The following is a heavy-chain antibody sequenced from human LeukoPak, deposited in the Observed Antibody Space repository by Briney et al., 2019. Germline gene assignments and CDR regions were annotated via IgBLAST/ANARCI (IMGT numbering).Heavy chain of an antibody. CDR1: GFTFSSYA. Sequence: GGSLRLSCAASGFTFSSYAMSWVRQAPGKGLEWVSLISGSGGSTYYADSEKGRFTISRDNSKNTLYLQMNSLRAEDTAVYYCAKDIVVVPAAMWGQGTLVTVSS. D-gene: IGHD2-2*01. J-gene: IGHJ4*02. V-gene: IGHV3-23*01. CDR2: ISGSGGST. CDR3: AKDIVVVPAAM.